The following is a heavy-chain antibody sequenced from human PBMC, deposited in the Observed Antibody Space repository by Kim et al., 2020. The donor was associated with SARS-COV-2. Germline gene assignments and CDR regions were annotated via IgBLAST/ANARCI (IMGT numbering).Heavy chain of an antibody. J-gene: IGHJ4*02. D-gene: IGHD3-16*02. Sequence: APSIKGRFTSSRDNAKNTLYLQMTSLRAEETTVYYCARGHLGELSSNDYWGQGTLVTVSS. CDR3: ARGHLGELSSNDY. V-gene: IGHV3-74*01.